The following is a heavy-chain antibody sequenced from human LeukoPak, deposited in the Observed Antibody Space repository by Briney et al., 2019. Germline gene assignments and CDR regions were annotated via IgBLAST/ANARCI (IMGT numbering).Heavy chain of an antibody. J-gene: IGHJ3*02. CDR1: GGSFSGYY. D-gene: IGHD3-22*01. CDR3: ARGLYYYDGSGYYFDAFDI. Sequence: PSETLSLTCAVYGGSFSGYYWSWIRQPPGKGLEWIGEINHSGSTNYNPSLKSRVTISVDTSKNQFSLKLSSVTAADTAVYYCARGLYYYDGSGYYFDAFDIWGQGTMVTVSS. V-gene: IGHV4-34*01. CDR2: INHSGST.